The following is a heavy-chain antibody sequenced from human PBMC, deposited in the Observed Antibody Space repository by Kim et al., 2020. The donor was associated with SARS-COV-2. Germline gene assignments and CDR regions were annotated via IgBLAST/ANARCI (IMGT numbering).Heavy chain of an antibody. CDR3: AKAVDSAPKATVTVYYYYYYGMDV. V-gene: IGHV3-23*01. J-gene: IGHJ6*02. Sequence: GGSLRLSCAASGFTFSSYAMSWVRQAPGKGLEWVSAISGSGGSTYYADSVKGRFTISRDNSKNTLYLQMNSLRAEDTAVYYCAKAVDSAPKATVTVYYYYYYGMDVWGQGTTVTVSS. D-gene: IGHD4-17*01. CDR2: ISGSGGST. CDR1: GFTFSSYA.